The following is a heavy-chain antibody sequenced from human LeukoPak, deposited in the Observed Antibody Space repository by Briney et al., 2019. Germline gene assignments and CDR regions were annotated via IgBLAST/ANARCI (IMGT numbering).Heavy chain of an antibody. V-gene: IGHV4-59*01. J-gene: IGHJ3*02. Sequence: PSETLSLTCTVSGGSISSYYWSWIRQPPGKGLEWIGYIYYSGSTNYNPSLKSRVTISVDTSKNQFSLKLSSVTAADTAVYYCAREIYDSSGYYYDGLDAFDIWGQGTMVTVSS. D-gene: IGHD3-22*01. CDR2: IYYSGST. CDR1: GGSISSYY. CDR3: AREIYDSSGYYYDGLDAFDI.